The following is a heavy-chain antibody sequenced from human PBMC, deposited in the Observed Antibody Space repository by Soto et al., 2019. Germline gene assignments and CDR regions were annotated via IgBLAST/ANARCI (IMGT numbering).Heavy chain of an antibody. D-gene: IGHD6-13*01. V-gene: IGHV3-30*18. CDR1: GFTFSSYG. CDR3: AKEAEGSSWYYFDY. Sequence: GGSLRLSCAASGFTFSSYGMHWVRQAPGKGLEWVAVISYDGSNKYYADSVKGRFTISRDNSKNTLYLQMNSLRAEDTAVYYCAKEAEGSSWYYFDYWGQGTLVTVSS. J-gene: IGHJ4*02. CDR2: ISYDGSNK.